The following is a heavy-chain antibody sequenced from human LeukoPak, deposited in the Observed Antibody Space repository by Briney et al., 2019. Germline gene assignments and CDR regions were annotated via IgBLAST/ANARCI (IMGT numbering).Heavy chain of an antibody. Sequence: GGSLRLSCAASGFTFSTYSMNWLRLAPGKGLEWVSSISPDSNYKYYVDSVKGRFTISRDNAKSSLYLQMNSLRAEDTAVYYCAREASWSGYSNWFDPWGQGTLVTVSS. CDR1: GFTFSTYS. V-gene: IGHV3-21*01. CDR2: ISPDSNYK. J-gene: IGHJ5*02. CDR3: AREASWSGYSNWFDP. D-gene: IGHD3-3*01.